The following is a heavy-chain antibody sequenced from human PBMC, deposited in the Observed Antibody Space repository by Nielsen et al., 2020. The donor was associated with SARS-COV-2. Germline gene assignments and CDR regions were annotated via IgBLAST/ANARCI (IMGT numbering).Heavy chain of an antibody. J-gene: IGHJ2*01. CDR1: GFTFDDYA. CDR2: ISWNSGSI. CDR3: AGSSYCSCGSCYSLLYFDL. V-gene: IGHV3-9*01. Sequence: GGSLRLSCAASGFTFDDYAMHWVRQAPGKALEWVSGISWNSGSIGYADSVKGRFTISRDNAKNSLYLQMNSLRAEDTALYYCAGSSYCSCGSCYSLLYFDLWGRGTLVTVSS. D-gene: IGHD2-15*01.